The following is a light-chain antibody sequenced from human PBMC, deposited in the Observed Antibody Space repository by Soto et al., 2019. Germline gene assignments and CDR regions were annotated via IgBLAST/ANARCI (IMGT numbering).Light chain of an antibody. V-gene: IGKV3-20*01. J-gene: IGKJ1*01. Sequence: EIVLTQSPGTLSLSPGERATLSFRASQSVSNNYLAWYQQKPGQAPRLLIYGASNRATGIPDRFSGSGSVTDFTLTISRLEPEDFAVYYCQQYGSSGTFGQGTKVDIK. CDR1: QSVSNNY. CDR3: QQYGSSGT. CDR2: GAS.